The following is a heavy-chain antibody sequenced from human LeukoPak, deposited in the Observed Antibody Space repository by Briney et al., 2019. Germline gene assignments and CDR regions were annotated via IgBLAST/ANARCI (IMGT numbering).Heavy chain of an antibody. D-gene: IGHD3-10*01. CDR3: ARNHGSGSYSTAPFDY. J-gene: IGHJ4*02. Sequence: SETLSLTCTVSGGSISSYYWSWIRQPAGKGLEWIGRIYTSGSTNYTPSLKSRVTMSVDTSKNQFSLKLSSVTAADTAVYYCARNHGSGSYSTAPFDYWGQGTLVTVSS. CDR2: IYTSGST. CDR1: GGSISSYY. V-gene: IGHV4-4*07.